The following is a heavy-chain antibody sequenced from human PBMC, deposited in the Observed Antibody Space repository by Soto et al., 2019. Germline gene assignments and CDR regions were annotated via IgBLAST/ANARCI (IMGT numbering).Heavy chain of an antibody. CDR3: ARAGRRYSSSWAYYYGMDV. CDR1: GGTFSSYA. Sequence: ASVKVSCKASGGTFSSYAISWVRQAPGQGLEWMGGIIPIFGTANYAQKFQGRVTITADESTSTAYMELSSLRSEDTAVYYCARAGRRYSSSWAYYYGMDVWGQGTTVTV. CDR2: IIPIFGTA. D-gene: IGHD6-6*01. V-gene: IGHV1-69*13. J-gene: IGHJ6*02.